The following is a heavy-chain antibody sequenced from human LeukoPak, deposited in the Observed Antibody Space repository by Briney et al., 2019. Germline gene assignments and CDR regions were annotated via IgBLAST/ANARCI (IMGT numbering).Heavy chain of an antibody. CDR1: GGSISSYY. V-gene: IGHV4-59*01. CDR2: IYNSGST. D-gene: IGHD6-19*01. CDR3: ARGITVASP. Sequence: SETLSLTCTVSGGSISSYYWSWIRQPPGKGLEWIGYIYNSGSTNYNPSLKSRVTISVDTSKNQFSLKLSSVTAADTAVYYCARGITVASPWGQGTLVTVSS. J-gene: IGHJ5*02.